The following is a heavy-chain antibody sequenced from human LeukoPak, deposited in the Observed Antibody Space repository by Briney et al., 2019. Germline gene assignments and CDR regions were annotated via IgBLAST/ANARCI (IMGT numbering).Heavy chain of an antibody. CDR1: GGSFSGYY. CDR2: INHSGST. J-gene: IGHJ4*02. D-gene: IGHD2-2*01. Sequence: LETLSLTCAVYGGSFSGYYWSWIRQPPGKGLEWLGEINHSGSTNYNPSLKSRVTISVDTSKNQFSLKLSSVTAADTAVYYCARGYCSSTSCYALDYWGQGTLVTVSS. V-gene: IGHV4-34*01. CDR3: ARGYCSSTSCYALDY.